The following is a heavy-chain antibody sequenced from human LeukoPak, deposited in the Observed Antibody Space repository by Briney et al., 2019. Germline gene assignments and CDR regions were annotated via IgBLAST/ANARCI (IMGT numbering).Heavy chain of an antibody. CDR2: VSGSGGFT. Sequence: PGGSLRLSCAASGFTFSSYAMTWVRQAPGKGLEWASSVSGSGGFTYYPDSVKGRFTISRDNSKNTLFPQMNSLRAEDTAVYYCAKALNYDSSGPFDYWGQGTLVTVSS. D-gene: IGHD3-22*01. J-gene: IGHJ4*02. CDR3: AKALNYDSSGPFDY. CDR1: GFTFSSYA. V-gene: IGHV3-23*01.